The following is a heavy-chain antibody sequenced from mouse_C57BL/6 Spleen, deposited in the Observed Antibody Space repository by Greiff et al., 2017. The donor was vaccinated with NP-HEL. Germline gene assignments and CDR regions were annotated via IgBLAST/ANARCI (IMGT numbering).Heavy chain of an antibody. V-gene: IGHV1-55*01. CDR3: ARKYYGSSSFAY. CDR2: IYPGSGST. D-gene: IGHD1-1*01. J-gene: IGHJ3*01. CDR1: GYTFTSYW. Sequence: QVQLQQPGAELVKPGASVKMSCKASGYTFTSYWITWVKQRPGQGLEWIGDIYPGSGSTNYNEKFKSKATLTVDTSSSTAYMQLSSLTSEDSAVYYCARKYYGSSSFAYWGQGTLVTVSA.